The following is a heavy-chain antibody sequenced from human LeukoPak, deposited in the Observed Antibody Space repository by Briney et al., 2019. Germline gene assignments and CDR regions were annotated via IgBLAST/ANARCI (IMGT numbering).Heavy chain of an antibody. J-gene: IGHJ4*02. CDR2: IYNSGRT. CDR1: GGSISSYY. Sequence: SETLSLTCTVSGGSISSYYWSWIRQPAGKGLEWIGRIYNSGRTNYNTNYNPSLTCRVTMAVDTSKNQFSLKLNSVSAADTSVYFCARAIWYGSGTTAFNYWGQGTLVTVSP. D-gene: IGHD1-1*01. V-gene: IGHV4-4*07. CDR3: ARAIWYGSGTTAFNY.